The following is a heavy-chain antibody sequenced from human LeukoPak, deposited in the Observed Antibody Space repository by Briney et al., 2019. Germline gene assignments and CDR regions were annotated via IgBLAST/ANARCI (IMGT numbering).Heavy chain of an antibody. CDR3: TKAAYGSGSYRLDY. J-gene: IGHJ4*02. Sequence: PGRSLRLSCAASGFTFSSYAMHWVRQAPGKGLEWGAVISYDGSNKYYADSVKGRFTISRDNSKNTLYLQMNSLSAEDTAVYYCTKAAYGSGSYRLDYWGQGTLVTVSS. CDR1: GFTFSSYA. CDR2: ISYDGSNK. V-gene: IGHV3-30*04. D-gene: IGHD3-10*01.